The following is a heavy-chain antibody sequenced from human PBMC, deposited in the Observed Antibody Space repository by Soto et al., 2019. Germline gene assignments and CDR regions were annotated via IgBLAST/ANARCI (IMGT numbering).Heavy chain of an antibody. D-gene: IGHD6-19*01. J-gene: IGHJ5*02. Sequence: QITLKESGPTLVKPTQTLTLTCTFSGFSLSTSGVGVGWIRQPPGKALVWLALIYWDDDKRYSLSLKSRVTSSKDTSKNQGVLRMTNMDPVDTAKYYCVHTVAGMLINWFDPWGQGTLVTVSS. CDR3: VHTVAGMLINWFDP. CDR2: IYWDDDK. CDR1: GFSLSTSGVG. V-gene: IGHV2-5*02.